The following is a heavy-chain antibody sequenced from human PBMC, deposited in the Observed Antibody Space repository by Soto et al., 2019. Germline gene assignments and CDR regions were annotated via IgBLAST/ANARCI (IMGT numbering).Heavy chain of an antibody. Sequence: GESLKISCKGSGYSFTSYWISWVRQMPGKGLEWMGRIDPSDSYTNYSPSFQGHVTISADKSISTAYLQWSSLKASDTAMYYCARVVVVAATRGDYYYYGMDVWGQGTTVTVSS. CDR3: ARVVVVAATRGDYYYYGMDV. CDR1: GYSFTSYW. CDR2: IDPSDSYT. D-gene: IGHD2-15*01. V-gene: IGHV5-10-1*01. J-gene: IGHJ6*02.